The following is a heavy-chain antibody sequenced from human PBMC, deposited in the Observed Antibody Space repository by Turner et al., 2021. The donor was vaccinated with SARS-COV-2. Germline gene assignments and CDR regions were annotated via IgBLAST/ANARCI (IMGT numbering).Heavy chain of an antibody. V-gene: IGHV4-59*08. J-gene: IGHJ6*02. Sequence: QVRLQESGPGLVKPSETLSLTCTVSGDSITGYFWNWIRQPPGKGLEWIGYIYNSGRTNYNPSLKSRVTISVDTSKNQFSLKLSSVTAADTAVYYCASPYITMVRGVNYYGMDVWGQGTTVTVSS. CDR1: GDSITGYF. CDR3: ASPYITMVRGVNYYGMDV. D-gene: IGHD3-10*01. CDR2: IYNSGRT.